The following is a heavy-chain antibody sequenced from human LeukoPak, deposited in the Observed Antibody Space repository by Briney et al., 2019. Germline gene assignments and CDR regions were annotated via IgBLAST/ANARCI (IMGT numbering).Heavy chain of an antibody. CDR2: ISGGGGDT. CDR1: GFPFSNNV. D-gene: IGHD3-3*01. V-gene: IGHV3-23*01. J-gene: IGHJ4*02. CDR3: AKAFPYGTTWYGFCDY. Sequence: GGSLRLSCAASGFPFSNNVMTWVRQAPGRGLDWLSAISGGGGDTYYADSVKGRFTISRDNSKNILYLQMSSLTAEDTAVYYCAKAFPYGTTWYGFCDYWGQGALVTVSS.